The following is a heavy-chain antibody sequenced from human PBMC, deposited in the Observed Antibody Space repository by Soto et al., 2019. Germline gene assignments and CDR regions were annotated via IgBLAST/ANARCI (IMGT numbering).Heavy chain of an antibody. CDR2: IIPIFGTA. CDR3: ARPFQSWPGGWYFEL. D-gene: IGHD3-16*01. CDR1: GGTFSSYS. J-gene: IGHJ2*01. Sequence: QVQLVQSGAEVQKPGSSVKVSCKASGGTFSSYSINWVRQAPGQGLEWMGGIIPIFGTANSAQKFQGRVTLTADESTSTAHMELNSLRNEDTAVYYCARPFQSWPGGWYFELWGRGTLVTVSS. V-gene: IGHV1-69*01.